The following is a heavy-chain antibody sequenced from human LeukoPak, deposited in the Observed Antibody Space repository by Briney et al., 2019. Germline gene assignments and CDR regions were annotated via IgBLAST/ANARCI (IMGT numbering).Heavy chain of an antibody. J-gene: IGHJ4*02. V-gene: IGHV6-1*01. CDR1: GDSVSSNNGA. CDR3: ARDVGPSGWYTFDY. CDR2: TYYRSKLYN. D-gene: IGHD6-19*01. Sequence: SQTLSLTCAISGDSVSSNNGAWNWIRQSPSRGLEWLLRTYYRSKLYNDYAVTMKGRISINPDTSKTQFSLQVNSVPPEDKAVYYCARDVGPSGWYTFDYWGQGPLVTVSS.